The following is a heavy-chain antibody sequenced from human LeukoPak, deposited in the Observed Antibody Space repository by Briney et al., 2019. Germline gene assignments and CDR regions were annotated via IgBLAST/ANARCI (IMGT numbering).Heavy chain of an antibody. V-gene: IGHV4-39*07. CDR2: VSYSGST. Sequence: SETLSLTCTVSGGSIGSSSYYWGWIRQPPGKGLEWIGSVSYSGSTNYNPSLKSRVTISVDTSKNHFSLKLSSVTAADTAVYYCARLYDSSGYYYPFDYWGQGTLVTVSS. CDR3: ARLYDSSGYYYPFDY. D-gene: IGHD3-22*01. J-gene: IGHJ4*02. CDR1: GGSIGSSSYY.